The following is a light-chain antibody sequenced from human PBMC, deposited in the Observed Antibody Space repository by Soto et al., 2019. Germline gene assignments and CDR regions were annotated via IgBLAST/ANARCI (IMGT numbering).Light chain of an antibody. CDR1: QSISSW. Sequence: DIQMTQSPSTLSASVGDRVTITCRASQSISSWLAWYQQKPGKAPKLLIYKASSLESGVPSRFSGSGSGTEFTLTISSLQPDDFATYYGQQYNSYSVTFGGGTKVESK. V-gene: IGKV1-5*03. CDR3: QQYNSYSVT. CDR2: KAS. J-gene: IGKJ4*01.